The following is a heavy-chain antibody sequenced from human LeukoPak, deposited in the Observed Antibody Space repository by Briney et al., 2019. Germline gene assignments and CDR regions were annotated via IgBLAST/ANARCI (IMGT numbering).Heavy chain of an antibody. V-gene: IGHV3-7*01. CDR3: VRDPGQRGGYYYYYYMDV. J-gene: IGHJ6*03. CDR1: EFTFSSYW. D-gene: IGHD3-16*01. Sequence: PVGSLRLSCAASEFTFSSYWMSWVRQAPGKGLGWVANIKQDGSEKYYVDTVKGRFTISRDNAKNSLYLQMNSLRAEDTAEYYCVRDPGQRGGYYYYYYMDVWGKGTTVTVSS. CDR2: IKQDGSEK.